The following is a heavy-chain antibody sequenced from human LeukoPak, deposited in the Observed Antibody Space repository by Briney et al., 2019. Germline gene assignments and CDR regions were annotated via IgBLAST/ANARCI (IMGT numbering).Heavy chain of an antibody. CDR2: IYYSGST. CDR1: GGSISSSSCY. D-gene: IGHD6-13*01. Sequence: PSETLSLTCTVSGGSISSSSCYWGWIRQPPGKGLEWIGSIYYSGSTYYNPSLKSRVTISVDTSKNQFSLKLSSVTAADTAVYYCALQQLVDSNWFDPWGQGTLVTVSS. CDR3: ALQQLVDSNWFDP. V-gene: IGHV4-39*01. J-gene: IGHJ5*02.